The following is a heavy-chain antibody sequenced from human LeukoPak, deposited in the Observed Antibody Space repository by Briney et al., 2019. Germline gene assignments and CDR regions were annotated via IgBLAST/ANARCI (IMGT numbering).Heavy chain of an antibody. D-gene: IGHD1/OR15-1a*01. CDR1: GGAFSSYA. Sequence: SVKVSCKASGGAFSSYAISWVRQAPGQGLEWMGGIIPIFGTANYAQKFQGRVTITTDESTSTAYMELSSLRSEDTAVYYCASRNKATAYYMDVWGKGTTVTVSS. CDR3: ASRNKATAYYMDV. J-gene: IGHJ6*03. V-gene: IGHV1-69*05. CDR2: IIPIFGTA.